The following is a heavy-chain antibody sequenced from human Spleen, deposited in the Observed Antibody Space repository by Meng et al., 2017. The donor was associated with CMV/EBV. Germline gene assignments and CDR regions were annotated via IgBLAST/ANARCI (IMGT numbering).Heavy chain of an antibody. Sequence: SSSTYYWGWIRQPPGRGLEWIGTIYYSGSTYYNPSLKSRVTISVDRSKNQFSLKLSSVTAADTAVYYCARAPNYYDSSGYGGYYFDYWGQGTLVTVSS. V-gene: IGHV4-39*07. D-gene: IGHD3-22*01. CDR3: ARAPNYYDSSGYGGYYFDY. CDR1: SSSTYY. J-gene: IGHJ4*02. CDR2: IYYSGST.